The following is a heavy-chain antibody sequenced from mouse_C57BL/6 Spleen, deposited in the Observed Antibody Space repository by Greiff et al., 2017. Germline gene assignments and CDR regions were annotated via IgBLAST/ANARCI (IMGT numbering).Heavy chain of an antibody. Sequence: VQLQQSGAELARPGASVKLSCKASGYTFTSYGISWVKQRTGQGLEWIGEIYPRSGNTYYNEKFKGKATLTADKSSSTAYMELRSLTSEDSAVYFCARGAHYYGSSYPYFDYWGQGTTLTVSS. CDR1: GYTFTSYG. CDR3: ARGAHYYGSSYPYFDY. CDR2: IYPRSGNT. V-gene: IGHV1-81*01. D-gene: IGHD1-1*01. J-gene: IGHJ2*01.